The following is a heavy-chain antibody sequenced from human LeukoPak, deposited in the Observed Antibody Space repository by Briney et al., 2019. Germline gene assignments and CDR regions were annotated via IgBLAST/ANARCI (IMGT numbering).Heavy chain of an antibody. Sequence: SGTLSLTCTVSGGSISSYYWSWIRQPPGKGLEWIGEINHSGSTNYNPSLKSRVTISVDTSKNQFSLKLSSVTAADTAVYYCARLGGTTGFDYWGQGTLVTVSS. CDR3: ARLGGTTGFDY. CDR2: INHSGST. D-gene: IGHD1-7*01. J-gene: IGHJ4*02. CDR1: GGSISSYY. V-gene: IGHV4-34*01.